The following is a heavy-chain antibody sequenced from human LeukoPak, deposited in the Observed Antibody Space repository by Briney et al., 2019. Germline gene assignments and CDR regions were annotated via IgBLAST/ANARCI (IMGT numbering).Heavy chain of an antibody. V-gene: IGHV3-30*02. CDR1: GFTFSSYG. CDR3: AKDHPYYFDY. CDR2: IRYDGSNK. Sequence: PGGSLRLSCAASGFTFSSYGMHWVRQAPGEGLEWVAFIRYDGSNKYYADSVKGRFTISRDNSKNTLYLQMNSLRAEDTAVYYCAKDHPYYFDYWGQGTLVSVSS. J-gene: IGHJ4*02.